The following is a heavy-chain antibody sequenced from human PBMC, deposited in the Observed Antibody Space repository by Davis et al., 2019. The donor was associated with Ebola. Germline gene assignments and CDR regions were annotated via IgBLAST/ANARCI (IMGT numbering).Heavy chain of an antibody. CDR1: GFTFSTYS. Sequence: GESLKISCAASGFTFSTYSMSWVRQAPGKGLEWVSSISSSSSYIYYADSVKGRFTISRDNAKNSLYLQMNSLRAEDTAVYYCARRGIAVAGPDYWGQGTLVTVSS. CDR2: ISSSSSYI. CDR3: ARRGIAVAGPDY. D-gene: IGHD6-19*01. J-gene: IGHJ4*02. V-gene: IGHV3-21*01.